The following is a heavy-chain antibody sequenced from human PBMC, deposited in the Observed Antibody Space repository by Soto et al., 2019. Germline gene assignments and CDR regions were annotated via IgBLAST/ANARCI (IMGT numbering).Heavy chain of an antibody. D-gene: IGHD5-12*01. J-gene: IGHJ4*02. CDR3: ARVHGYSGYDSGLVAY. V-gene: IGHV1-69*01. CDR1: GGTFSSYA. CDR2: IIPIFGTA. Sequence: QVQLVQSGAEVKKPGSSVKVSCKASGGTFSSYAISWVRQAPGQGLEWMGGIIPIFGTANYAQKFQGRVTITADESTSTADMELSSLRSEDTAVYYCARVHGYSGYDSGLVAYWGQGTLVTVSS.